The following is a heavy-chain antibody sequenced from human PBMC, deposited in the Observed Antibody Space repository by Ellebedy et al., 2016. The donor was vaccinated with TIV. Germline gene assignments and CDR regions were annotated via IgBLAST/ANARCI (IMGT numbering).Heavy chain of an antibody. J-gene: IGHJ3*02. Sequence: MPGGSLRLSCGVYGGSFSGFYWSWIRQPPGKGLEWIGEVNHSGTTNYNPSLKSRVTMSVDTSKNQFSLKLSSMTAADTAVYYCARRLWPSIGELLLAFDIWGQGTMVTVSS. V-gene: IGHV4-34*01. CDR2: VNHSGTT. CDR3: ARRLWPSIGELLLAFDI. D-gene: IGHD3-10*01. CDR1: GGSFSGFY.